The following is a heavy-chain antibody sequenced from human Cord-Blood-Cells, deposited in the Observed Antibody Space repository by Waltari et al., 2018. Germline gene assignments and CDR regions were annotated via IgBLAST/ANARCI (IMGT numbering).Heavy chain of an antibody. CDR1: GGPISSYY. D-gene: IGHD6-13*01. Sequence: QVQLQESGPGLVKPSETLSLTCTVSGGPISSYYWSWIRQPAGKGLAWIGRIYTSGSTNYNPSLKSRVTMSVDTSKNQFSLKLSSVTAADTAVYYCARDSDSSSWYWFDPWGQGTLVTVSS. CDR3: ARDSDSSSWYWFDP. CDR2: IYTSGST. V-gene: IGHV4-4*07. J-gene: IGHJ5*02.